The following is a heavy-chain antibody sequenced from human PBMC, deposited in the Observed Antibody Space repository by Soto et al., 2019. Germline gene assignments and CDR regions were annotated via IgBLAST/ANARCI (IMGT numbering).Heavy chain of an antibody. J-gene: IGHJ5*02. CDR2: ISSNSAYI. CDR1: GFTFRSLT. Sequence: GGSLRLSCAASGFTFRSLTMNWVRQAPGKGLEWVSTISSNSAYIYYTDALRGRFTISRDNAKNSLHLQMNSLRAEDTAVYYCTRDASRDSSARGWFDPWGPGTLVTVSS. V-gene: IGHV3-21*01. CDR3: TRDASRDSSARGWFDP. D-gene: IGHD6-13*01.